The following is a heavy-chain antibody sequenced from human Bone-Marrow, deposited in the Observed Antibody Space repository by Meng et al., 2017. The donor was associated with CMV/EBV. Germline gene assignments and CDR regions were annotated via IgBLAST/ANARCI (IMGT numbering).Heavy chain of an antibody. D-gene: IGHD6-13*01. V-gene: IGHV3-30*04. CDR1: GFTFSSYA. CDR2: ISYDGSNK. J-gene: IGHJ4*02. CDR3: ARTYSLSSWERYFDY. Sequence: GGSLRLSCAASGFTFSSYAMHWVRQAPGKGLEWVAVISYDGSNKYYADSVKGRFTISRDNAKNSLYLQMNSLRAEDTAVYYCARTYSLSSWERYFDYWGQGTLVTFSS.